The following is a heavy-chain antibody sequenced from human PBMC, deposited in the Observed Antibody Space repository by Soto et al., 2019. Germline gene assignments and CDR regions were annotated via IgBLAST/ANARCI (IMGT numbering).Heavy chain of an antibody. D-gene: IGHD6-6*01. CDR1: GFTFSNYG. Sequence: AGGSLRLSCVASGFTFSNYGMHWVRQAPGKGLEWVAVVSYDGDDKYYADSVKGRFTISRDNSKNTLYLQMNSLRAEDTAVYYCAKAQYISSSGDYWGQGTLVTVSS. J-gene: IGHJ4*02. CDR2: VSYDGDDK. V-gene: IGHV3-30*18. CDR3: AKAQYISSSGDY.